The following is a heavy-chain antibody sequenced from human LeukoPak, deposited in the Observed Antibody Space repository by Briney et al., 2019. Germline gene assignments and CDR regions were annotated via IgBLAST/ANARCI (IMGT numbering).Heavy chain of an antibody. CDR2: ISSSSSTI. CDR3: AKDQGYCSSTSCYFDY. CDR1: GFTFSSYS. V-gene: IGHV3-48*01. D-gene: IGHD2-2*01. Sequence: PGGSLRLSCAASGFTFSSYSMNWVRQAPGKGLEWVSYISSSSSTIYYADSVKGRFTISRDNAKNSLYLQMNSLRAEDTAVYYCAKDQGYCSSTSCYFDYWGQGTLVTVSS. J-gene: IGHJ4*02.